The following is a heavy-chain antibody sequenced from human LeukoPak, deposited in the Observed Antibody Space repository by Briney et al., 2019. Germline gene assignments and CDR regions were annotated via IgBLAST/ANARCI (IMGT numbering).Heavy chain of an antibody. Sequence: GGSLRLSCAASGFTFSSYAMSWVRQAPGKGLEWVSAISGSGGSTYYADSVKGRFTTSRDNSKNTLYLQMNSLRAEDTAVYYCAKGHRMAAAGLNDYWGQGTLVTVSS. V-gene: IGHV3-23*01. D-gene: IGHD6-13*01. CDR2: ISGSGGST. CDR1: GFTFSSYA. J-gene: IGHJ4*02. CDR3: AKGHRMAAAGLNDY.